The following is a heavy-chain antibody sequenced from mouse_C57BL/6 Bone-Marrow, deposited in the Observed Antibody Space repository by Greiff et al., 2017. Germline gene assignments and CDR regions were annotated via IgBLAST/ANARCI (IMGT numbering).Heavy chain of an antibody. CDR3: ARGDDYDSTYYAMDY. CDR2: ISDGGSYT. V-gene: IGHV5-4*03. J-gene: IGHJ4*01. CDR1: VFTFSSYA. D-gene: IGHD1-1*01. Sequence: EVKVVESGGGLVKPGGSLKLSCAASVFTFSSYAMSWVRQTPEKRLEWVATISDGGSYTYYPDNVKGRFTISRDNAKNNLYLQMSHLKSEDTAMYYCARGDDYDSTYYAMDYWGQGTSVTVSS.